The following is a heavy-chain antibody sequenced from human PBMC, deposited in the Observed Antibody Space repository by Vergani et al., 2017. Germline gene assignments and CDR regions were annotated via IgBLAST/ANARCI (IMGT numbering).Heavy chain of an antibody. J-gene: IGHJ4*02. CDR1: GGSISSGGYY. CDR2: IYYSGST. V-gene: IGHV4-31*03. CDR3: AREGSRLRLFDY. D-gene: IGHD5-12*01. Sequence: QVQLQEAGPGLVKPSQTLSLTCTVSGGSISSGGYYWSWIRQHPGKGLEWIGYIYYSGSTYYSPSLKSRVTISVDTSKNQFSLKLSSVTAAYTAVYYCAREGSRLRLFDYWGQGTLVTVSS.